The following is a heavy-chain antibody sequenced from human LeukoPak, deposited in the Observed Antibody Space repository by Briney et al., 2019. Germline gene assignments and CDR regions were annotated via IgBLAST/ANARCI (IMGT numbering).Heavy chain of an antibody. CDR1: GFTFSSYW. D-gene: IGHD6-19*01. Sequence: GGSLRLSCAASGFTFSSYWMSWVRQAPGKGLKWVANIKQDGSEKYYVDSVKGRFTISRDNAKNSLYLQMNSLRAEDTAMYYCAKKYSGWNNFGNWGQGTLVTVSS. V-gene: IGHV3-7*05. CDR3: AKKYSGWNNFGN. J-gene: IGHJ4*02. CDR2: IKQDGSEK.